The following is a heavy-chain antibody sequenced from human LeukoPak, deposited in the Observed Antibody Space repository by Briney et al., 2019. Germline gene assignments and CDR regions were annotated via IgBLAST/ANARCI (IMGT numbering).Heavy chain of an antibody. J-gene: IGHJ4*02. Sequence: GGSLRLSCAVSGFTVSSNYMSWVRQAPGKGLEWVSVMYSGGSTYYADSVKGRFTISRHNSKNTLYLEIHSLRPDDTAVYYCARGGGDYNPFDYWGQGTLVIVSS. CDR1: GFTVSSNY. D-gene: IGHD4-17*01. CDR2: MYSGGST. V-gene: IGHV3-53*04. CDR3: ARGGGDYNPFDY.